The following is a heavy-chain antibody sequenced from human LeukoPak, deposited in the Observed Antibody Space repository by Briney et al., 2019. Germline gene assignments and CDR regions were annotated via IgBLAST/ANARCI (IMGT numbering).Heavy chain of an antibody. J-gene: IGHJ4*02. Sequence: ASVKVSCKASGYTFTAYYMHWVRQAPGQGLEWMGWINPNSGDTNYAQNFQGRVTMTRDTSINTAYMELSSLRSDDTAVYYCARIKWSAANDWGQGTPVTVSS. CDR3: ARIKWSAAND. CDR2: INPNSGDT. CDR1: GYTFTAYY. D-gene: IGHD6-13*01. V-gene: IGHV1-2*02.